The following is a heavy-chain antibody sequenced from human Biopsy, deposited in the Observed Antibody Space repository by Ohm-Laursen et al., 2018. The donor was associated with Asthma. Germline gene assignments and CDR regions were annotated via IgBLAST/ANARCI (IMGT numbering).Heavy chain of an antibody. Sequence: TQTLTLTCTFSGFSLSTGGVGVGWIRQPPGKALEWLARIYLDDDKRYSSSLKSRLTITKDTSKNQVVLTMTNMDPVDTATYYCAHRLCIGGACYDAFDIWGQGTMVTVSS. D-gene: IGHD2-8*02. CDR3: AHRLCIGGACYDAFDI. V-gene: IGHV2-5*02. J-gene: IGHJ3*02. CDR2: IYLDDDK. CDR1: GFSLSTGGVG.